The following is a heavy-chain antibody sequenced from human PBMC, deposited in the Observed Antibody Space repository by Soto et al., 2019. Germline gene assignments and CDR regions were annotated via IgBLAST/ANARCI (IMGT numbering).Heavy chain of an antibody. D-gene: IGHD3-22*01. CDR3: ARGYYAAGRYYFDS. Sequence: GGSLRLSCAASGFTFSSYSMNWVRQAPGKGLEWVSYISSSSSTIYYADSVKGRFTISRDNAKNSLYLQMNSLRDEDTAVYYCARGYYAAGRYYFDSWGQGTLVTVSS. J-gene: IGHJ4*02. V-gene: IGHV3-48*02. CDR1: GFTFSSYS. CDR2: ISSSSSTI.